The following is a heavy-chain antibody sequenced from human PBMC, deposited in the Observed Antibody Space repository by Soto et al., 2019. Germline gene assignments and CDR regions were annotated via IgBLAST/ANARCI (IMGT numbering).Heavy chain of an antibody. CDR2: ISGDGSST. V-gene: IGHV3-74*01. CDR3: ARSLPGTYGAFDL. Sequence: GGSLRLSCAASEFTFRSYWMHWVRQSPGKGLVWVSRISGDGSSTTYADSVRGRFTISRDNAKNTVYLQMDSLRAEDTAVYYCARSLPGTYGAFDLWGQGTMVT. CDR1: EFTFRSYW. D-gene: IGHD1-7*01. J-gene: IGHJ3*01.